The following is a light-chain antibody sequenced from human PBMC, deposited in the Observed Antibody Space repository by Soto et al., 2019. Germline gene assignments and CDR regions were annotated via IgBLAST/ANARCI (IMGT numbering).Light chain of an antibody. V-gene: IGKV3-20*01. Sequence: EIVMTQSPATLSVSPGERATLSCRASQRVSNDFAWYQQKPGQAPRLLIYGASTRATGIPDRFSGSGSGTDFTLTISGLEPEDFAVYCCQQYGSSPWTFGQGTKVDIK. CDR3: QQYGSSPWT. J-gene: IGKJ1*01. CDR2: GAS. CDR1: QRVSND.